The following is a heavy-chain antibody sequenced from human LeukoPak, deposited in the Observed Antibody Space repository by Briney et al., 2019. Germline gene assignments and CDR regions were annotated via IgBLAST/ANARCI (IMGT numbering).Heavy chain of an antibody. Sequence: GGSLRLSCAASGFTFSRYWMHWVRQAPGKGLVWVSGMDTDGSRTDYADSVKGRFTTSRDNAKNILYLQMNSLGAEDTAVYSCASDFTGCDDYWGQGTLVTVSS. J-gene: IGHJ4*02. CDR3: ASDFTGCDDY. V-gene: IGHV3-74*01. CDR1: GFTFSRYW. CDR2: MDTDGSRT. D-gene: IGHD3-9*01.